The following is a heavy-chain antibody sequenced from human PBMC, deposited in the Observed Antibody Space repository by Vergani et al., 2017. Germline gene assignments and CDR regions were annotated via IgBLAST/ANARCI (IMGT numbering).Heavy chain of an antibody. V-gene: IGHV3-9*01. CDR3: AREPPWDYYDSSGFDY. J-gene: IGHJ4*02. D-gene: IGHD3-22*01. Sequence: EVQLVESGGGLVQPGRSLRLSCAASGFTFDDYAMHWVRQAPGKGLEWVSGISWNSGSIGYADSVKGRFTISRDNAKNSLYLQMNSLRAEDTALYYCAREPPWDYYDSSGFDYWGQGTLVTVSS. CDR1: GFTFDDYA. CDR2: ISWNSGSI.